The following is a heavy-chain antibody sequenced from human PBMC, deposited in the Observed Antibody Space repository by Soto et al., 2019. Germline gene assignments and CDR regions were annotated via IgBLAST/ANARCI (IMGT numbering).Heavy chain of an antibody. CDR3: ARAQAIFGVVSHYYYYGMDV. D-gene: IGHD3-3*01. Sequence: VASVKVSRKAPADTFTSYYIHWVRQAPGHGLEWMGIINPSGGSTSYAQKFQGRVTMTRDTSTSTVYMELSSLRSEDTAVYYCARAQAIFGVVSHYYYYGMDVWGQGTTVTV. J-gene: IGHJ6*02. V-gene: IGHV1-46*01. CDR2: INPSGGST. CDR1: ADTFTSYY.